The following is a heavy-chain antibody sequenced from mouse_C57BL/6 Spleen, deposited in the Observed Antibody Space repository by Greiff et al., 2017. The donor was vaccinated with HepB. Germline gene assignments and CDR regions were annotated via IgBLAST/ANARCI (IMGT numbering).Heavy chain of an antibody. V-gene: IGHV1-76*01. CDR1: GYTFTDYY. J-gene: IGHJ2*01. D-gene: IGHD1-1*01. CDR3: ARWGTTVENFDD. Sequence: QVQLQQSGAELVRPGASVKLSCKASGYTFTDYYINWVKQRPGQGLEWIARIYPGSGNTYYNEKFKGKATLTAEKSSSTAYMQLSSLTSEDSAVYFCARWGTTVENFDDWGQGTTRTVSS. CDR2: IYPGSGNT.